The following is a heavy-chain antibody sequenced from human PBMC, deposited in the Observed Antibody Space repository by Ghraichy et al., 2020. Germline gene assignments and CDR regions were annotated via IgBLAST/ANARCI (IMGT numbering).Heavy chain of an antibody. CDR3: ARDRGAKVPTLCVDP. CDR1: GFTFSNYG. CDR2: ITASTSSI. D-gene: IGHD3-10*01. Sequence: GESLNISCAASGFTFSNYGMNWVRQAPGKGLEWVSSITASTSSIHYPDSVKGRFTISRDNEKNSLYLQMNSLRDEDTGLYYCARDRGAKVPTLCVDPWGQGTLVTVSS. V-gene: IGHV3-48*02. J-gene: IGHJ5*02.